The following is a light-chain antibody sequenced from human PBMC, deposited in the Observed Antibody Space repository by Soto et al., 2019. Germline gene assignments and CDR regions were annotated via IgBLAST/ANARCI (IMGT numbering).Light chain of an antibody. CDR1: QNINNC. V-gene: IGKV1-5*01. CDR2: DAF. J-gene: IGKJ2*01. Sequence: DIQMTQSPSTLSTSVGDRVTITCRASQNINNCLAWYHQKPGKAPRLLIYDAFSLEGGVPSRFSGTGSGTEFTLPISRLQTDDLATVFCQQYYTVSYTFGQGTKLEIK. CDR3: QQYYTVSYT.